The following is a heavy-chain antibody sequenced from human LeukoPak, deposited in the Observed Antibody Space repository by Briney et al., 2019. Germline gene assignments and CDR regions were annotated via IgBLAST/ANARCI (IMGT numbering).Heavy chain of an antibody. V-gene: IGHV1-18*04. D-gene: IGHD3-9*01. CDR1: GYTFTSYG. Sequence: ASVKVSCKASGYTFTSYGISWVRQAPGQGLEWMDWISAYNGNTNYAQKLQGRVTMTTDTSTSTAYMELRSLRSDDTAVYYCARDRGYDILTGYYYGHWFDPWGQGTLVTVSS. CDR3: ARDRGYDILTGYYYGHWFDP. CDR2: ISAYNGNT. J-gene: IGHJ5*02.